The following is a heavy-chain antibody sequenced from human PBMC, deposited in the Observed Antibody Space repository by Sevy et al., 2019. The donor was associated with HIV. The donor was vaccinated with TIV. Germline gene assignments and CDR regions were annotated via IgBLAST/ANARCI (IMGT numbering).Heavy chain of an antibody. D-gene: IGHD1-26*01. CDR1: GFTFSSYG. CDR2: IRYDGSNK. J-gene: IGHJ4*02. CDR3: AKDVAYSGSYYFY. Sequence: WGSLRLSCAASGFTFSSYGMHWVRQAPGKGLEWVAFIRYDGSNKYYADSVKGRFTISRDNSKNTLYLQMNSLRAEDTAVYYCAKDVAYSGSYYFYWGQGTLVTVSS. V-gene: IGHV3-30*02.